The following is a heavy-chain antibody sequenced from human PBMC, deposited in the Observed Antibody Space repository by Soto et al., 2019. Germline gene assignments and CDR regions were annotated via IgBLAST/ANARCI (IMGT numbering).Heavy chain of an antibody. CDR3: ARMGDFWNGYYPEGTFDY. J-gene: IGHJ4*02. V-gene: IGHV4-30-2*01. CDR2: IYHSGST. D-gene: IGHD3-3*01. Sequence: QLQLQESGSGLVKPSQTLSLTCAVSGGSISSGGYSWSWIRQPPGKGLEWIGYIYHSGSTYYNPSLKSRVTISGDRSKNQFSLKLSSVTAADTAVYYCARMGDFWNGYYPEGTFDYWGQGTLVTVSS. CDR1: GGSISSGGYS.